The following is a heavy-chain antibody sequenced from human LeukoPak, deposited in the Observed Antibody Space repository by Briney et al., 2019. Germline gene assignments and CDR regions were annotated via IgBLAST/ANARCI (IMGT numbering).Heavy chain of an antibody. CDR1: GGTFIIYT. V-gene: IGHV1-69*02. Sequence: ASVTVSFKASGGTFIIYTISWVRQAPGQGLEWMGRIIPILGIANYAQKFQGRVTITADKSTSTAYMELSSLRSEDTAVYYCARGDGYNSNYWGQGTLVTVSS. D-gene: IGHD5-24*01. J-gene: IGHJ4*02. CDR3: ARGDGYNSNY. CDR2: IIPILGIA.